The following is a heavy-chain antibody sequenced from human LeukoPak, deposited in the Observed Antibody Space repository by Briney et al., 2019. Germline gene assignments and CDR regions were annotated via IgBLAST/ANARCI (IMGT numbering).Heavy chain of an antibody. J-gene: IGHJ4*02. CDR1: GYTFTSYD. CDR2: MNPNSGNT. V-gene: IGHV1-8*03. D-gene: IGHD4-17*01. Sequence: ASVKVSCKPSGYTFTSYDIKWVRQATGQGLEWMGWMNPNSGNTDYAQKFQGRVTITRNTSISTAYMELSSLRSEDTAVYYCARGSNDYGHYRDYWGEGTLVTVYS. CDR3: ARGSNDYGHYRDY.